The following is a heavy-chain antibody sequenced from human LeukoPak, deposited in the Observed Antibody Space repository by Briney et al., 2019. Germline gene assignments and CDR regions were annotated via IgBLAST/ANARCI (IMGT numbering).Heavy chain of an antibody. CDR3: ARSYSNYLHDY. J-gene: IGHJ4*02. CDR1: GGSISSYY. V-gene: IGHV4-4*09. D-gene: IGHD4-11*01. CDR2: IYTSGST. Sequence: SETLSLTCTVSGGSISSYYWSWIRQPPGKGLEGIGYIYTSGSTSYNPSLKSRVTISVDTSKNQFPLKLSSVTAADTAVYYCARSYSNYLHDYWGQGTLVTVSS.